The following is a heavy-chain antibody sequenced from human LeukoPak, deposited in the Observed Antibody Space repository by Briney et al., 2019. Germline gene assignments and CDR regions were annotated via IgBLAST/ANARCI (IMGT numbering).Heavy chain of an antibody. D-gene: IGHD3-22*01. CDR2: INHSGST. CDR3: ARRRYYDSTGYLD. J-gene: IGHJ1*01. CDR1: GGSFSGYY. V-gene: IGHV4-34*01. Sequence: PSETLSLTCAVYGGSFSGYYWSWIRQPPGKGLEWIGEINHSGSTNYNPSLKSRVTISVDTSKNQFSLTLSSVTAADTGVYYCARRRYYDSTGYLDWGQGTLVSVST.